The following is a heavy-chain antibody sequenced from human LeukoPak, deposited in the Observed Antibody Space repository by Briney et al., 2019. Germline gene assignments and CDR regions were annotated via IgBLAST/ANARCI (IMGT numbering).Heavy chain of an antibody. CDR2: MYHSGST. CDR3: ARQFYPLYFDY. J-gene: IGHJ4*02. CDR1: GYSISSGYY. D-gene: IGHD3-16*02. V-gene: IGHV4-38-2*01. Sequence: SETLSLTCAVSGYSISSGYYWGWIRPPPGKGLEWIGSMYHSGSTYYNPSLESRVTISVDTSKNQFSLKLSSVTAADTAVYYCARQFYPLYFDYWGQGTLVTVSS.